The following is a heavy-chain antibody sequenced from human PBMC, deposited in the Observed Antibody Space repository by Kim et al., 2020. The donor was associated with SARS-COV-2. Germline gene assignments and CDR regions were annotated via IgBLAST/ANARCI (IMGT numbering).Heavy chain of an antibody. J-gene: IGHJ2*01. Sequence: NPSLKSRVTISVDTSRNQFSLNLKAVTGADTAVYYCAGRRGQGSNWYFGLWGRGTLVSVSS. D-gene: IGHD3-10*01. V-gene: IGHV4-59*04. CDR3: AGRRGQGSNWYFGL.